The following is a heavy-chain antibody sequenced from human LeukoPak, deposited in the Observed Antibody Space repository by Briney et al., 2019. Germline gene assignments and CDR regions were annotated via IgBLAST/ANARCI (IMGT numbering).Heavy chain of an antibody. CDR3: ARQTGSGLFILP. J-gene: IGHJ4*02. D-gene: IGHD3/OR15-3a*01. CDR1: GVSISSSNSY. CDR2: IYYSGNT. V-gene: IGHV4-39*01. Sequence: SETLSLTCTVSGVSISSSNSYWGWIRQPQGTGLEWIGSIYYSGNTYYNASLKSQVSISIDTSKNQFSLRLTSVTAADTAVYYCARQTGSGLFILPGGQGTLVTVSS.